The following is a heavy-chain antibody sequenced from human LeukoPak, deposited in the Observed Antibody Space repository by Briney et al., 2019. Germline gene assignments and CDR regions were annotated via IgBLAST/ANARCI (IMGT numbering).Heavy chain of an antibody. CDR3: ARDWVSGYYYSYNWFDP. V-gene: IGHV1-2*02. CDR2: INPNSRGT. Sequence: ASVKVSCKASGYTFTGYYMHWVRQAPGQGLEWMGWINPNSRGTNYAQKFQGRVTMTRDTSISTAYMELSRLRSDVAAVYYCARDWVSGYYYSYNWFDPWGQGTLVTVSS. D-gene: IGHD3-22*01. J-gene: IGHJ5*02. CDR1: GYTFTGYY.